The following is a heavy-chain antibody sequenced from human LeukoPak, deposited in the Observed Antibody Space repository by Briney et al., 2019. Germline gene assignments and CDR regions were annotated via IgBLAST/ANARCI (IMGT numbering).Heavy chain of an antibody. CDR2: IHYSGST. D-gene: IGHD3-3*01. CDR3: ARDKGYYPNNWFDP. J-gene: IGHJ5*02. V-gene: IGHV4-31*03. Sequence: SETLSLTCTVSGGSISSGGYYWSWIRQHPGKGLEWIGYIHYSGSTYYNPSLESRVTISVDTSKNQFSLKLSFVTAADTAVYYCARDKGYYPNNWFDPWGQGTLVTVSS. CDR1: GGSISSGGYY.